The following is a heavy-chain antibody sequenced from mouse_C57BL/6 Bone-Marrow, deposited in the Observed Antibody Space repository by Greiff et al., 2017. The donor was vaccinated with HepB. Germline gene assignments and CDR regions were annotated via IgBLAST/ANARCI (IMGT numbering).Heavy chain of an antibody. V-gene: IGHV1-4*01. Sequence: QVHVKQSGAELARPGASVKMSCKASGYTFTSYTMHWVKQRPGQGLEWIGYINPSSGYTKYNQKFKDKATLTADKSSSTAYMQLSSLTSEDSAVYYCARHYGNYGAMDYWGQGTSVTVSS. CDR2: INPSSGYT. CDR1: GYTFTSYT. J-gene: IGHJ4*01. CDR3: ARHYGNYGAMDY. D-gene: IGHD2-1*01.